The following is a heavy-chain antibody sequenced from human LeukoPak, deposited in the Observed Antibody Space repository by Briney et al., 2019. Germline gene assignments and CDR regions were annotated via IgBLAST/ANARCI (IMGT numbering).Heavy chain of an antibody. J-gene: IGHJ5*02. CDR2: IYYSGST. CDR3: ARGTMMVGP. Sequence: SETLSLTCTVSGGSISIHYWSWIRQPPGKGLEWIGYIYYSGSTNYNPSLKSRVTISVDTSKNQFSLKLSSVTAADTAVYYCARGTMMVGPWGQGTLVTVSS. D-gene: IGHD3-22*01. V-gene: IGHV4-59*11. CDR1: GGSISIHY.